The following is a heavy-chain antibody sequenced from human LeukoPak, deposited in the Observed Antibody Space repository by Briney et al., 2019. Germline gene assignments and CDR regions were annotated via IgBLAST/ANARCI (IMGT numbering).Heavy chain of an antibody. CDR3: ARGGQLVSFDY. CDR2: IYSGGST. Sequence: PGGSLRLSCAASGFTVSSNYMGWVRQAPGKGLEWVSVIYSGGSTYYVDSVKGRFTISRDNSKNTLFLQMNSLRAEDTAVYYCARGGQLVSFDYWGQGTLVTVSS. V-gene: IGHV3-53*01. D-gene: IGHD6-6*01. J-gene: IGHJ4*02. CDR1: GFTVSSNY.